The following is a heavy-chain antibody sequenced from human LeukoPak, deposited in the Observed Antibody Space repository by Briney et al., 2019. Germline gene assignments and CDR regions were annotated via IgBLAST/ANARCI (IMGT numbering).Heavy chain of an antibody. V-gene: IGHV1-2*02. CDR1: GYTSSGFY. CDR2: MNPNTGGT. Sequence: ASVKVSCKASGYTSSGFYIHWVRQAPGQGLEWMGWMNPNTGGTNYAQKFQGRVTMTRDTSSSTAYMELSRLRFDDTVVYYCAXXXXXXXXXVVMANDAFDIWGQGTMVTVSS. D-gene: IGHD3-22*01. J-gene: IGHJ3*02. CDR3: AXXXXXXXXXVVMANDAFDI.